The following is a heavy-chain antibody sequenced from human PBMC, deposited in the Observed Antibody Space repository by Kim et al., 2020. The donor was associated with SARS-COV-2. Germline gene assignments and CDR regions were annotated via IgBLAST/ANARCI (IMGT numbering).Heavy chain of an antibody. CDR2: ISGYNGYA. CDR3: GRDNVSTSFLYF. J-gene: IGHJ4*02. V-gene: IGHV1-18*01. Sequence: ASVKVSCKATGYTFKKYGLSWVRQAPGQGLEWMGWISGYNGYAKYAEKFQDRVTMTTDTSTNTASMELRSLRFVDTAVYYCGRDNVSTSFLYFWGQGAPVTVSS. CDR1: GYTFKKYG. D-gene: IGHD3-3*02.